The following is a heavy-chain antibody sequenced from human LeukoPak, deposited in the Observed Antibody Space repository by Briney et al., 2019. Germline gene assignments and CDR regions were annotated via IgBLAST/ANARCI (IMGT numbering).Heavy chain of an antibody. V-gene: IGHV4-59*11. CDR1: GGSLSNHY. Sequence: SETLSLTCTVSGGSLSNHYWSWVRLPPGKALEWIGYISDSGATLSNPSLESRVTISVDRSNNQFSLKLSSVTAADTAIYYCARATYYTSGTYYIDYFDSWGQGTLVTVSS. CDR2: ISDSGAT. J-gene: IGHJ4*02. D-gene: IGHD3-10*01. CDR3: ARATYYTSGTYYIDYFDS.